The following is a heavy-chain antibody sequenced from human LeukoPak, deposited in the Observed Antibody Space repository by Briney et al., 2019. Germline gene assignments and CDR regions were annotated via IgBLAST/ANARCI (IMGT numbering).Heavy chain of an antibody. CDR1: GYTFTSYQ. D-gene: IGHD6-13*01. Sequence: ASVKVSCKASGYTFTSYQMHWVRQAPGQGLEWMGTIKPSDGSTSYAQKFQGRVTMTRDTSTSTVYMELSSLRSEDTAVYYCARGQTSSWYYFDYWGQGTLVTVSS. V-gene: IGHV1-46*01. CDR3: ARGQTSSWYYFDY. CDR2: IKPSDGST. J-gene: IGHJ4*02.